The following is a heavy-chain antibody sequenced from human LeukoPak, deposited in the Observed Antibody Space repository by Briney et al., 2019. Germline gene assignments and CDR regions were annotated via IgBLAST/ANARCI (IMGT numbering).Heavy chain of an antibody. J-gene: IGHJ6*02. V-gene: IGHV1-18*01. CDR2: INTYEGNT. Sequence: ASVKVSCKASGYTFTSYGISWVRQAPGQGLEWMGWINTYEGNTNCAQKLQGRVTMTTDTSTTTAYMDLRSLRSDDTAVYYCARDPPRIVVVVAATNYYGMDVWGQGTTVTVSS. CDR1: GYTFTSYG. D-gene: IGHD2-15*01. CDR3: ARDPPRIVVVVAATNYYGMDV.